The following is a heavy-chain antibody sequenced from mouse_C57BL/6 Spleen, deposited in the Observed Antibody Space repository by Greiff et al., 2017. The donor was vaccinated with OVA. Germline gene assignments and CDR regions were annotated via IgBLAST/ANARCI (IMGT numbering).Heavy chain of an antibody. CDR3: ARDWYYFDY. J-gene: IGHJ2*01. D-gene: IGHD4-1*01. V-gene: IGHV1-64*01. Sequence: QVQLQQPGAELVKPGASVKLSCKASGYTFTSYWMHWVKQRPGQGLEWIGMIHPNSGSTNYNEKIKSKVTLTVDKSSSTAYMQLSSLTSEDSAVYCCARDWYYFDYWGQGTTLTVSS. CDR2: IHPNSGST. CDR1: GYTFTSYW.